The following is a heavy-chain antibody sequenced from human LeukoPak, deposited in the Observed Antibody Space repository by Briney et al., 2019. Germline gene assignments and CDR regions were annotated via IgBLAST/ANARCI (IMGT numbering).Heavy chain of an antibody. CDR3: AGGLTPRDAFDI. J-gene: IGHJ3*02. CDR2: INPSGGST. CDR1: GYTFTSYY. D-gene: IGHD5-12*01. Sequence: GASVKVSCKASGYTFTSYYMHWVRQAPGQGLEWMGIINPSGGSTSYAQKFQGRVTMTRDMSTSTDYMELSRLRSDDTAVYYCAGGLTPRDAFDIWGQGTMVTVSS. V-gene: IGHV1-46*01.